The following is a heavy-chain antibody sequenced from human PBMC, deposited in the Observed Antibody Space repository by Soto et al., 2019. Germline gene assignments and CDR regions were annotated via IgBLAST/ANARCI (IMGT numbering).Heavy chain of an antibody. CDR1: GYTFTSYY. V-gene: IGHV1-46*01. Sequence: ASVKVSCKASGYTFTSYYMHWVRQAPGQGLEWMGIINPSGGIANYAQKFQGRVTITADKSTSTAYMELSSLRSEDTAVYYCARESRDIVLMVYATSYYYYYMDVWGKGTTVTVSS. CDR3: ARESRDIVLMVYATSYYYYYMDV. J-gene: IGHJ6*03. D-gene: IGHD2-8*01. CDR2: INPSGGIA.